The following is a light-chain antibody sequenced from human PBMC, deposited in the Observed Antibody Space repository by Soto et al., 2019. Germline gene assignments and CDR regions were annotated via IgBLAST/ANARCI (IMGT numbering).Light chain of an antibody. Sequence: EIVMTQSPDILSVSPGERATLSCRASQSVSSNLAWYQQKPGQSPRLLIYGASTRATGIPVRFSGSGSGTEFTLTISSLQSEDIATYYCQQYDNLPITFGQGTRLEI. CDR3: QQYDNLPIT. V-gene: IGKV3-15*01. CDR1: QSVSSN. CDR2: GAS. J-gene: IGKJ5*01.